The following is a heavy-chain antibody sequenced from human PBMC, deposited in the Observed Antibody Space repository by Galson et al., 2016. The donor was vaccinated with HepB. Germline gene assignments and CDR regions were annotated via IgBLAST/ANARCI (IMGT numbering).Heavy chain of an antibody. J-gene: IGHJ6*01. Sequence: SLRLSCAASGFTFSSYGMHWVRQAPGKGLEWVAVIWYDGSNKYYADSVMGRFTISRDNSKNTLYLQMNSLRAEDTAVYYCARGSNYFDYYYYGMDVWGQGTTVTVSS. D-gene: IGHD4-11*01. CDR2: IWYDGSNK. CDR3: ARGSNYFDYYYYGMDV. CDR1: GFTFSSYG. V-gene: IGHV3-33*01.